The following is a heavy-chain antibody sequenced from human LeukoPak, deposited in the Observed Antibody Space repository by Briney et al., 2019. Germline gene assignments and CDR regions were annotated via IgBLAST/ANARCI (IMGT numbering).Heavy chain of an antibody. CDR2: IRSKANSYPT. CDR1: GLTFSGSA. Sequence: PGGSLRLSCAASGLTFSGSAMHWVRQASGKGLGWVGRIRSKANSYPTEYAASVKGRFTISRDDSKNTAYLQMNSLKIEDTAVYYCTSGSYWYYFDYWGQGTLVTVSS. D-gene: IGHD1-26*01. CDR3: TSGSYWYYFDY. J-gene: IGHJ4*02. V-gene: IGHV3-73*01.